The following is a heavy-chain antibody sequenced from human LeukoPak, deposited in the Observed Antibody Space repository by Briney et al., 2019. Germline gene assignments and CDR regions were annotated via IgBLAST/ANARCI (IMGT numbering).Heavy chain of an antibody. CDR3: TRDPHALDF. Sequence: PGGSLRLSCAASGFTFSSYSMNWVRQAPGKGLEWISYIRRDGSRIYYADSVEGRFIISRDNAKNSLYLQMDSLRVEDTAVYYCTRDPHALDFWGQGTLVIVSS. V-gene: IGHV3-21*05. CDR1: GFTFSSYS. J-gene: IGHJ4*02. CDR2: IRRDGSRI.